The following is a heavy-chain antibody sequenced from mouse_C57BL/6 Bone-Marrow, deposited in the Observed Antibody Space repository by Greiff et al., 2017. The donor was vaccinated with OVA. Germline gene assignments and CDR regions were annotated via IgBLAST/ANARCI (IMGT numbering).Heavy chain of an antibody. CDR2: ISSGGSYT. Sequence: EVMLVESGGDLVKPGGSLKLSCAASGFTFSSYGMSWVRQPPDKRLEWVATISSGGSYTNSPDSVKGKYTISRESAKNTLEQHRSSLKSEDTAMYYGARVITTVVADYAMDYWGQGTSVTVSS. J-gene: IGHJ4*01. V-gene: IGHV5-6*02. D-gene: IGHD1-1*01. CDR3: ARVITTVVADYAMDY. CDR1: GFTFSSYG.